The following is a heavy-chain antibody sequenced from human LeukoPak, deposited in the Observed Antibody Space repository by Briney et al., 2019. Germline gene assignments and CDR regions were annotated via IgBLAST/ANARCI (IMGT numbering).Heavy chain of an antibody. CDR3: ARDSSPLWFGEFPDAFDI. CDR2: ISWNSGSI. CDR1: GLTFDDYA. V-gene: IGHV3-9*01. J-gene: IGHJ3*02. Sequence: GGSLRLSCAASGLTFDDYAMHWVRQAPGKGLEWVSGISWNSGSIVYADSVKGRFTISRDNAKNSLYLQMNSLRVEDTAVYYCARDSSPLWFGEFPDAFDIWGQGTVVTVSS. D-gene: IGHD3-10*01.